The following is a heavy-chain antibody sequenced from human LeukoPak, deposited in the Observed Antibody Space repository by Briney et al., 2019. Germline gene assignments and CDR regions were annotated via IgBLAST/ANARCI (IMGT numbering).Heavy chain of an antibody. D-gene: IGHD1-26*01. CDR3: ARDSDLLIDY. V-gene: IGHV3-21*01. CDR1: GFTFSNYS. J-gene: IGHJ4*02. CDR2: ISSSSGYI. Sequence: PGGSLRLSCAASGFTFSNYSMNWVRQAPGKGLEWVSSISSSSGYIYFADSVKGRFTISRDNAKNSLYLQMNSLRAEDTAVYYCARDSDLLIDYWGQGTLVTVSS.